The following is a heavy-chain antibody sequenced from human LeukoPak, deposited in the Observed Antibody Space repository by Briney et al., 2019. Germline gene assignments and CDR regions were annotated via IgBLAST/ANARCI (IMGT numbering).Heavy chain of an antibody. CDR3: AREVVVVPAAIPAYYFDY. J-gene: IGHJ4*02. CDR1: GGSISSYY. D-gene: IGHD2-2*02. CDR2: IYYSGST. Sequence: SETLSLTCTVSGGSISSYYRSWIRQPPGKGLEWIGYIYYSGSTNYNPSLKSRVTISVDTSKNQFSLKLSSVTAADTAVYYCAREVVVVPAAIPAYYFDYWGQGTLVTVSS. V-gene: IGHV4-59*01.